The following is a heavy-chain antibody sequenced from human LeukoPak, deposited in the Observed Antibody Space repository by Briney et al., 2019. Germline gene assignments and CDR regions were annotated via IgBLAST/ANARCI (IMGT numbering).Heavy chain of an antibody. CDR3: ARRYYDILTGYYSSDY. CDR1: GFTFSSYE. CDR2: ISSSGSTI. Sequence: GGSLRLSCAASGFTFSSYEMNWVRQAPGKGLEWVSYISSSGSTIYYADSVKGRFTISRDNAKNSLYLQMNSLRAEDTAVYYCARRYYDILTGYYSSDYWGQGTLVTVSS. J-gene: IGHJ4*02. D-gene: IGHD3-9*01. V-gene: IGHV3-48*03.